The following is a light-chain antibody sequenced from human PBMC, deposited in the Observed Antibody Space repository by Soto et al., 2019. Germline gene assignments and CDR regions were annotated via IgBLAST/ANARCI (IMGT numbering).Light chain of an antibody. CDR2: GAS. Sequence: EIVLTQSPGTLSLSPGERATLSCGASQSVTSNYLAWYQQKPGQAPRLLIFGASTRATGITDRFSGSGSGTDFNLTISRLEHEDFAVYYCQHYYTSYTTFGQGTKVEIK. CDR3: QHYYTSYTT. CDR1: QSVTSNY. J-gene: IGKJ1*01. V-gene: IGKV3-20*01.